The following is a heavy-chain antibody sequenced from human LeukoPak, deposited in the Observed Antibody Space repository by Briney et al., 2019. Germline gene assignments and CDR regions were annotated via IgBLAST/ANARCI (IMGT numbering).Heavy chain of an antibody. CDR1: GYSFPSYW. Sequence: GESLKISCKGSGYSFPSYWIGWVRQMPGKGLEWMGIIYPGDSDTRDSPSFQGQVTISADKSISTAYLQWSSLKASDTAMYYCARREMATKRAVKPADYWGQGTLVTVSS. J-gene: IGHJ4*02. D-gene: IGHD5-24*01. V-gene: IGHV5-51*01. CDR3: ARREMATKRAVKPADY. CDR2: IYPGDSDT.